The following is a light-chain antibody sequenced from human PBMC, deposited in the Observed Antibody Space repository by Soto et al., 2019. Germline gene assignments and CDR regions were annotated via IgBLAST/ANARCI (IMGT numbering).Light chain of an antibody. CDR2: EVS. CDR3: SSSSSSNNFMV. Sequence: QSVLTQPPSASGSPGQSVTISCTGTSSDVGGYNYVSWYQQHPGKAPKLMIYEVSKRPSGVPDRFSGSKSGNTASLTVSGLQPAEEEAYYCSSSSSSNNFMVFGGGTKLTVL. V-gene: IGLV2-8*01. CDR1: SSDVGGYNY. J-gene: IGLJ2*01.